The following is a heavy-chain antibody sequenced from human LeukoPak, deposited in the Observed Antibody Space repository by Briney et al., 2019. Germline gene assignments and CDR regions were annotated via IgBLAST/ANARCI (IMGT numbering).Heavy chain of an antibody. Sequence: GGSLRLSCAASGFTFISYSMNWVRQAPGKGLEWVSSISSSSSYIYYADSVKGRFTISRDNAKNSLYLQMNSLRAEDTAVYYCARGRSDYYDSSGTFPFDYWGQGTLVTVSS. V-gene: IGHV3-21*01. J-gene: IGHJ4*02. CDR1: GFTFISYS. D-gene: IGHD3-22*01. CDR3: ARGRSDYYDSSGTFPFDY. CDR2: ISSSSSYI.